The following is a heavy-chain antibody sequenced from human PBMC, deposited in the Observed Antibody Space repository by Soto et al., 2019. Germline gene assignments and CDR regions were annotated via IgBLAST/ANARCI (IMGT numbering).Heavy chain of an antibody. CDR3: ARDLEIVVVPAAGHDY. CDR1: GYTFTSYG. Sequence: QVKLVQSGAEVKKPEASVKVSCKASGYTFTSYGISWVRQAPGQGLGGMGWISAYNSNTTYAQKRQGRVTMTTKTSTSTANMKLSSLRSDDTDVYCCARDLEIVVVPAAGHDYWGQGTLVTVSS. D-gene: IGHD2-2*03. V-gene: IGHV1-18*01. J-gene: IGHJ4*02. CDR2: ISAYNSNT.